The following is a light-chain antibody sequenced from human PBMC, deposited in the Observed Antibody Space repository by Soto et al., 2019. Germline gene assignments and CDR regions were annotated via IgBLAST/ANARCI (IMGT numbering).Light chain of an antibody. Sequence: DIQMTQSPSFVSASVGDRVSITCRASQGIGSWLAWYQQKPGTAPKLLIYSVSSLQSGVPSRFSGSGSGTDFTLTISSLQPEDFATHYCQQGSTFPTFGQGTKVEVK. CDR1: QGIGSW. CDR2: SVS. J-gene: IGKJ1*01. CDR3: QQGSTFPT. V-gene: IGKV1-12*01.